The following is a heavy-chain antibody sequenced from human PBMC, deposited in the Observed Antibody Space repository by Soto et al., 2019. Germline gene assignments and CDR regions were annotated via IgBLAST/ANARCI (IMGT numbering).Heavy chain of an antibody. Sequence: LRLSCSASGFTFSSYAMHWVRQAPGKGLEYVSAIRGNGGRTHYADSVKGRFTISRDNSKNTLSLQMSSLRAEDSAVYYCVKDQYYYGSGQDAFDIWGQGTMVTVSS. CDR3: VKDQYYYGSGQDAFDI. CDR1: GFTFSSYA. V-gene: IGHV3-64D*06. D-gene: IGHD3-10*01. CDR2: IRGNGGRT. J-gene: IGHJ3*02.